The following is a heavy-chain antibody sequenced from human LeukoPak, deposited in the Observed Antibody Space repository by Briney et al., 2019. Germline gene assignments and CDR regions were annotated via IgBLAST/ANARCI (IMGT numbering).Heavy chain of an antibody. J-gene: IGHJ3*01. CDR2: IINDGITT. Sequence: GGSLRLSCAASGLTFHNTWMHWIRQAPGEGLVWFSRIINDGITTTYADSVKGRFTISRDNAKKTLYLQMNSLRADDTAVYYCAADGEYAFLVWGQGTMVTVSS. CDR3: AADGEYAFLV. V-gene: IGHV3-74*01. CDR1: GLTFHNTW.